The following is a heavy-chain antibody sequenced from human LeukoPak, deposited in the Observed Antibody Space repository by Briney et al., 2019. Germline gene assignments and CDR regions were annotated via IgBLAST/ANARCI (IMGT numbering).Heavy chain of an antibody. D-gene: IGHD2-15*01. CDR1: GGSISSSSYY. J-gene: IGHJ5*02. V-gene: IGHV4-39*07. CDR2: IYYSGST. Sequence: PSETLSLTCTVSGGSISSSSYYWGWIRQPPGKGLEWIGSIYYSGSTYYNPSLKSRVTISVDTSKNQFSLKLSSVTAADTAVYYCARGPWLRKKVGYCSGGSCYGGSWFDPWGQGTLVTVSS. CDR3: ARGPWLRKKVGYCSGGSCYGGSWFDP.